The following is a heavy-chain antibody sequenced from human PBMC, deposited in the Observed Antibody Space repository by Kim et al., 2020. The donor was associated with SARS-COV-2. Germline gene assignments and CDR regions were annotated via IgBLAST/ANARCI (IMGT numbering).Heavy chain of an antibody. CDR3: ARGPVRGVISEGSPLRYGMDV. V-gene: IGHV1-3*01. CDR2: INAGNGNT. D-gene: IGHD3-10*01. CDR1: GYTFTSYA. Sequence: ASVKVSCKASGYTFTSYAMHWVRQAPGQRLEWMGWINAGNGNTKYSQKFQGRVTITRDTSASTAYMELSSLRSEDTAVYYCARGPVRGVISEGSPLRYGMDVWGQGTTVTVSS. J-gene: IGHJ6*02.